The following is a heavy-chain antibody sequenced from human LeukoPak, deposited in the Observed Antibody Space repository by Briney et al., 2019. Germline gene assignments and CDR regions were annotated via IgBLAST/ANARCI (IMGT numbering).Heavy chain of an antibody. D-gene: IGHD5/OR15-5a*01. Sequence: GGSLRLSCTASAITFSNSWMSWVRQAPGKGLEWVXXXKEDGSETNYVDSVKGRFTISRDNAKNSLFLQMNSLRGEDTAIYYCARHLAGDSLYRHFDYWGQGTLVTVSS. CDR2: XKEDGSET. CDR1: AITFSNSW. CDR3: ARHLAGDSLYRHFDY. V-gene: IGHV3-7*04. J-gene: IGHJ4*02.